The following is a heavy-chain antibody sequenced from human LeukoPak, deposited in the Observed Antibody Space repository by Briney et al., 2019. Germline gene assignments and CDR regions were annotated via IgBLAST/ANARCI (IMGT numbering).Heavy chain of an antibody. CDR3: ARADGGPYYYGSGSYY. V-gene: IGHV3-21*01. CDR1: GFTFSSYS. Sequence: GGSLRLSCAASGFTFSSYSINWVRQAPGEGLEWVSSISSSSSYIYYADSVKGRFTISRDNAKNSLYLQMNSLRAEDTAVYYCARADGGPYYYGSGSYYWGQGTLVTVSS. J-gene: IGHJ4*02. D-gene: IGHD3-10*01. CDR2: ISSSSSYI.